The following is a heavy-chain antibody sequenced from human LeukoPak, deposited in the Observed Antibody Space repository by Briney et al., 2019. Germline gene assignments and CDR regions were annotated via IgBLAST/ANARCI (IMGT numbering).Heavy chain of an antibody. J-gene: IGHJ4*02. Sequence: GGSLRLSCAASGFTFSNAWMSWVRQAPGKGLEWVGRIKSKSDGGTTDYAAPVKGRFSISRDDSKSTLYLQMSSLKTEDTAVYYCTTDVYCSGGSCYYFDYWGQGTLVTVSS. D-gene: IGHD2-15*01. CDR2: IKSKSDGGTT. CDR3: TTDVYCSGGSCYYFDY. CDR1: GFTFSNAW. V-gene: IGHV3-15*01.